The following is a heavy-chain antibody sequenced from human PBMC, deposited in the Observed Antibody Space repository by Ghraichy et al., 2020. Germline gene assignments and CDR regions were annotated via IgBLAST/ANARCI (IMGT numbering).Heavy chain of an antibody. CDR1: GFTFSGRW. V-gene: IGHV3-7*01. D-gene: IGHD4-17*01. CDR2: IKEDGGGK. J-gene: IGHJ6*02. CDR3: ARGHGDYKRTDV. Sequence: GGSLRLSCVASGFTFSGRWMSWVRHIAGKGLEWVAHIKEDGGGKYYVDSVEGRFTISRDNAKNALHLQMNSLRAEDTAVYYCARGHGDYKRTDVWGQGTTVPVSS.